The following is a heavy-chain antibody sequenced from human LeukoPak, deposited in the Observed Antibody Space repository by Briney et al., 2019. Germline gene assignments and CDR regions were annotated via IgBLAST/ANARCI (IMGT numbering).Heavy chain of an antibody. J-gene: IGHJ6*04. CDR2: ISSSSSYI. CDR1: GFTFSSYS. Sequence: PGGSLRLSCAASGFTFSSYSMNWVRQAPGKGLEWVSSISSSSSYIYYADSVKGRFTISRDNAKNSLYLQMNSLRAEDTAVYYCARDLIVVPYGEGPGDVWGKGTTVTVSS. CDR3: ARDLIVVPYGEGPGDV. D-gene: IGHD4-17*01. V-gene: IGHV3-21*01.